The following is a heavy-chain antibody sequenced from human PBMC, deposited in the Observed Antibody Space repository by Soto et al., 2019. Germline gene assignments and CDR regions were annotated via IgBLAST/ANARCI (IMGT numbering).Heavy chain of an antibody. J-gene: IGHJ4*02. V-gene: IGHV1-69*02. D-gene: IGHD2-15*01. CDR1: GGTFSSYT. CDR3: ARGDMVVAATGIDY. Sequence: SVKVSCKASGGTFSSYTISWVRQAPGQGLEWMGRIIPILGIANYAQKFQGRVTITADKSTSTAYMELSSLRSEDTAVYYYARGDMVVAATGIDYWGQGTLVTVSS. CDR2: IIPILGIA.